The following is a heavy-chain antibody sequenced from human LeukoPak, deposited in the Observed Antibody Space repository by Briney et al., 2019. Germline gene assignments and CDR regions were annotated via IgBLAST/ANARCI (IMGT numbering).Heavy chain of an antibody. CDR2: IIPIFGTA. D-gene: IGHD3-10*01. V-gene: IGHV1-69*06. Sequence: SVKVSCKASGGTFSSYAISWVRQAPGQGLEWMGGIIPIFGTANYAQKFQGRVTITADKSTSTAYMELSSLRSEDTAVYYCAREGSMVRGVIKFNWFDPWGQGTLVTVSS. J-gene: IGHJ5*02. CDR3: AREGSMVRGVIKFNWFDP. CDR1: GGTFSSYA.